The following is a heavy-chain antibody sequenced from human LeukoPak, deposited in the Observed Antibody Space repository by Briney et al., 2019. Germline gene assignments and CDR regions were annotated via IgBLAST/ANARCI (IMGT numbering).Heavy chain of an antibody. D-gene: IGHD1-7*01. CDR2: IWYDGSNK. Sequence: AGGSLRLSCAASGFTFNSYGMHWVRQAPGKGLEWVAVIWYDGSNKYYADSVKGRFTISRDNSKNTLYLQMNSLRAEDTAVYYCARDSERWNSLPLLSYWGQGTLVTVSS. CDR1: GFTFNSYG. CDR3: ARDSERWNSLPLLSY. V-gene: IGHV3-33*01. J-gene: IGHJ4*02.